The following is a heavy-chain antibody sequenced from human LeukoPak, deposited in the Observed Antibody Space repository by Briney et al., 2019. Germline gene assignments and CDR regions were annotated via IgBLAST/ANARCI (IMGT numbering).Heavy chain of an antibody. Sequence: PSETLSLTCTVSGGSIGFYYWNWIRQPPGKGLEWIGCVYYNGSSNYNPSLKSRVTISVDTSKIQFSLKLSSVTAADTAAYYCARSIKRGLFDYWGQGSLVTVSS. J-gene: IGHJ4*02. CDR3: ARSIKRGLFDY. V-gene: IGHV4-59*01. D-gene: IGHD3-10*01. CDR1: GGSIGFYY. CDR2: VYYNGSS.